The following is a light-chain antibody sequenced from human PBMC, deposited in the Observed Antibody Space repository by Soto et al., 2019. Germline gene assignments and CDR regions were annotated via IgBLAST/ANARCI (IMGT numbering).Light chain of an antibody. CDR2: DAS. J-gene: IGKJ1*01. Sequence: EIVLSQSPATLSLSPGERATLSCRASQSVSSYLAWYQHIPGQAPRLLIYDASKRATGIPARFSGSGSRTDSTLTISSLAPEDFAVYYCKQRSNWPPTWTFGQGTKVEVK. V-gene: IGKV3-11*01. CDR3: KQRSNWPPTWT. CDR1: QSVSSY.